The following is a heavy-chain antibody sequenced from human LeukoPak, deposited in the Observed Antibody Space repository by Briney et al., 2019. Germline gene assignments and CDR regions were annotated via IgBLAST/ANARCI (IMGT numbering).Heavy chain of an antibody. D-gene: IGHD4-17*01. CDR3: ARDGDNDYGDFYFDY. Sequence: GGSLRLSCAASGFTFSSFAMSWVRQAPGKGLEWVANIRQDGSEKYYVDSVKGRFTISRDNAKNSLYLQMNSLRAEDTAVYYCARDGDNDYGDFYFDYWGQGTLVTVSS. CDR2: IRQDGSEK. CDR1: GFTFSSFA. V-gene: IGHV3-7*01. J-gene: IGHJ4*02.